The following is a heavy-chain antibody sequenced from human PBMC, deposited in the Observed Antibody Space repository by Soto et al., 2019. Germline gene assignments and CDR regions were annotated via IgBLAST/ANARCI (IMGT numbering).Heavy chain of an antibody. V-gene: IGHV2-5*02. J-gene: IGHJ5*02. CDR1: GFSLSTRGVG. CDR2: IYWDADK. CDR3: ARRLVYSGVDP. D-gene: IGHD2-15*01. Sequence: QITLKESGPTLVKPTQTLTLTCTFSGFSLSTRGVGVGWIRQPPGKALEWLALIYWDADKRYSPSLKTRLTXTXXTAKNLVVLTMTNMVPVDTATSSCARRLVYSGVDPWGQGTLVTVSS.